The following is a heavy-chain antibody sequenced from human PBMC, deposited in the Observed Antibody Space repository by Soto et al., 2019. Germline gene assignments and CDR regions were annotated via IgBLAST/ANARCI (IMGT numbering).Heavy chain of an antibody. V-gene: IGHV4-34*01. D-gene: IGHD2-15*01. CDR1: GGSFSGYY. J-gene: IGHJ5*02. CDR2: INHSGST. CDR3: ARGRVIVVVVAGNWFDP. Sequence: SETLSLTCAVYGGSFSGYYWSWIRQPPGKGLEWIGEINHSGSTNYNPSLKSRVTISVDTSKNQFSLKLSSVTAADTAVYYCARGRVIVVVVAGNWFDPWGQGTLVTVSS.